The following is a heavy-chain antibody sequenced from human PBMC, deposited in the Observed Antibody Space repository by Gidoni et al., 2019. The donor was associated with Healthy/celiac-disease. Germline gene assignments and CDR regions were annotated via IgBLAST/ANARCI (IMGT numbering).Heavy chain of an antibody. CDR2: IYTSGST. D-gene: IGHD6-19*01. J-gene: IGHJ6*03. Sequence: QVQLQESGPGLVKPSQTLSLTCTVPGGSISSGSYYWSWIRQPAGKGLEWIGRIYTSGSTNYNPSLKSRVTMSVDTSKNQFSLKLSSVTAADTAVYYCAREQWLELRNYYYYYMDVWGKGTTVTVSS. CDR3: AREQWLELRNYYYYYMDV. CDR1: GGSISSGSYY. V-gene: IGHV4-61*02.